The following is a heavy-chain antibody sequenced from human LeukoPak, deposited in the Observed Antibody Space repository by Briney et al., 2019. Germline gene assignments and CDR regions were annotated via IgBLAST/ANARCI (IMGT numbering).Heavy chain of an antibody. D-gene: IGHD3-3*01. V-gene: IGHV3-74*01. CDR3: ANPGYDFWSGYSTGYFDY. J-gene: IGHJ4*02. Sequence: GGSLRLSCAASGFTFSDYWMHWVRQVPGKGLVWVSRINDDGRSTSEAVSVKGRFTISRDNAKNTLYLQMNSLRAEDTAVYYCANPGYDFWSGYSTGYFDYWGQGTLVTVSS. CDR1: GFTFSDYW. CDR2: INDDGRST.